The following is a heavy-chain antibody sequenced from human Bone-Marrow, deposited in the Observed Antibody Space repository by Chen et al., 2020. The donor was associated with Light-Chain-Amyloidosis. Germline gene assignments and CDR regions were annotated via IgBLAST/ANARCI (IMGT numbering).Heavy chain of an antibody. CDR2: IIPMFGRA. Sequence: QVQLVQSGAEVKKPGYSVKVSCRASGGTFNSYGVSWLRQAPGQGLEWMGWIIPMFGRAHYAQKFQGRVTMTADESTNTAYMELSRLGSEDTAVYYCARDETPIFGVVTYNWFDPWGQGTLVTVSS. V-gene: IGHV1-69*01. CDR3: ARDETPIFGVVTYNWFDP. D-gene: IGHD3-3*01. J-gene: IGHJ5*02. CDR1: GGTFNSYG.